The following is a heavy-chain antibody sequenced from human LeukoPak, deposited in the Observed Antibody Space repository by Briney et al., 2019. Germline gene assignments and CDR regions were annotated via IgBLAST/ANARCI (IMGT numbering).Heavy chain of an antibody. Sequence: GGSLRLSXAASGFTFSSYSMNWVRQAPGKGLEWVSSISSSSSYIYYADSVKGRFTISRDNAKNSLYLQMNSLRAEDTAVYYCARPYSVQLLSSWFDPWGQGTLVTVSS. V-gene: IGHV3-21*01. J-gene: IGHJ5*02. D-gene: IGHD2-2*01. CDR1: GFTFSSYS. CDR2: ISSSSSYI. CDR3: ARPYSVQLLSSWFDP.